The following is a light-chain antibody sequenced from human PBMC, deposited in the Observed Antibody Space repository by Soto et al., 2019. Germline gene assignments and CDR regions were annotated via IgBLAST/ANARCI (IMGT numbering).Light chain of an antibody. CDR2: GAS. CDR3: QQYYNWPPYS. CDR1: QSVGSN. V-gene: IGKV3-15*01. J-gene: IGKJ2*01. Sequence: EIVMTQSPATLSVSPGERATLSCRASQSVGSNLAWYQQKPGQAPRLLIYGASSRATAIPARFSGSGSGTEFTLTISSLQSEDFAVYYCQQYYNWPPYSFGQGTKVDIK.